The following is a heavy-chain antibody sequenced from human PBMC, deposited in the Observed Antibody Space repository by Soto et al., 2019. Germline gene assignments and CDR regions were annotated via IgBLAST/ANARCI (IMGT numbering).Heavy chain of an antibody. CDR2: INGDGGST. CDR3: AKVIQMATVRGYFDY. J-gene: IGHJ4*01. V-gene: IGHV3-23*01. Sequence: PGGSLRLSCAASGFIFGGYGMSWVRQAPGKGLEWVAAINGDGGSTYYADSVKGRFTISRDNSKNTLDLQMHSLRDEDTAVYYCAKVIQMATVRGYFDYWGNGTLVTVSS. CDR1: GFIFGGYG. D-gene: IGHD4-4*01.